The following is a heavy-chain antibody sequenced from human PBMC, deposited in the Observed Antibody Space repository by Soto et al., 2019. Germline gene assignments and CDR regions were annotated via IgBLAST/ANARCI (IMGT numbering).Heavy chain of an antibody. Sequence: SETLSLTCAVSGGSISSSGYSWSWIRQPPGKGLEWIGYIYYSGSTNYNPSLKSRVTISVDTSKNQFSLKLSSVTAADTAVYYCARSRGGYFDYWGQGTLVTVSS. CDR3: ARSRGGYFDY. J-gene: IGHJ4*02. CDR2: IYYSGST. CDR1: GGSISSSGYS. D-gene: IGHD3-22*01. V-gene: IGHV4-61*08.